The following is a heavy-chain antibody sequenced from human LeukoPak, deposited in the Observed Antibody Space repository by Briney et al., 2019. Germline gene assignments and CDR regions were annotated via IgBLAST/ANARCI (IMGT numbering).Heavy chain of an antibody. Sequence: GTLTLTCAVYGVTFSGNYRRWIRQAPGKGLEWLGDIYPSGTNNYSPSSKSRVTISVDNSSNKFLLQLRYVTSADTAVFYCSGRAGTYYYDSSGYSPSRYYFDYWVQGTLVTVSS. V-gene: IGHV4-34*08. J-gene: IGHJ4*02. CDR3: SGRAGTYYYDSSGYSPSRYYFDY. CDR1: GVTFSGNY. CDR2: IYPSGTN. D-gene: IGHD3-22*01.